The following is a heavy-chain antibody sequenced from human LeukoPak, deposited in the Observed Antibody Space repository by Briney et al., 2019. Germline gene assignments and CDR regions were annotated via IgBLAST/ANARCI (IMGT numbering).Heavy chain of an antibody. V-gene: IGHV4-4*07. CDR3: VRVMTWCTDTDCYGDWFDS. J-gene: IGHJ5*01. D-gene: IGHD2-21*02. CDR2: LYGNGNT. CDR1: GSSISSHY. Sequence: RPSETLSLTCAVSGSSISSHYWSWVRQPAGKRLEWIGRLYGNGNTKYNPSLKSRVIMSVDTSKNQFSLTLTSVTAADTAVYYCVRVMTWCTDTDCYGDWFDSWGQGALVTVPS.